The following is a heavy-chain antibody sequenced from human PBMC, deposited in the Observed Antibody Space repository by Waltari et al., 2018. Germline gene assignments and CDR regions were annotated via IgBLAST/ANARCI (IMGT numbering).Heavy chain of an antibody. CDR1: GFTFSSYG. V-gene: IGHV3-30*02. CDR2: RRDEGSNK. D-gene: IGHD5-12*01. J-gene: IGHJ4*02. Sequence: QVQLVESGGGVVQPGGSLRLSCAASGFTFSSYGMHWVRQAPGKGREWVAFRRDEGSNKYYADSGKGRFAISRDNSKNTLYLQMNSLRAEDTAVYYCAKDQNGYNSPLDYWGQGTLVTVSS. CDR3: AKDQNGYNSPLDY.